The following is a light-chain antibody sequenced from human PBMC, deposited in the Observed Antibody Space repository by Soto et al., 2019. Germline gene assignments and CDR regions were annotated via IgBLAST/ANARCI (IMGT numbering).Light chain of an antibody. CDR2: DVS. CDR3: CSYAGSYTLWV. J-gene: IGLJ3*02. Sequence: QSALTQPRSVSGSPGQSVTISCTGTSSDVGAYNYFSWYQQHPGKAPKLIIYDVSKRPSGVPDRFSGSKSGNTASLTIPGLQADDEADYYCCSYAGSYTLWVFGGGTQLTVL. CDR1: SSDVGAYNY. V-gene: IGLV2-11*01.